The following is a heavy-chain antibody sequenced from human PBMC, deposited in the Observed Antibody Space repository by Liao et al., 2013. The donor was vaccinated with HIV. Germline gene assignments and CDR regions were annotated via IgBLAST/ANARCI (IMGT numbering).Heavy chain of an antibody. V-gene: IGHV4-30-4*01. Sequence: QLQLQESGPGLVKPSQTLSLTCIVSGGSISSGDYYWSWIRQPPGKGLEWMGYIYYSGNTYYNPSLKGRVTISVDTAKNQFSLKLRSLTAADTAVYFCATDVAGRGGXFDIWGRGRLVTVSS. J-gene: IGHJ3*02. CDR1: GGSISSGDYY. CDR3: ATDVAGRGGXFDI. D-gene: IGHD3-16*01. CDR2: IYYSGNT.